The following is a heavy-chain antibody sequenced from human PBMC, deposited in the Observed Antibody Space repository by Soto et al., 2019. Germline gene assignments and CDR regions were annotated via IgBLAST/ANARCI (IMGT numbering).Heavy chain of an antibody. D-gene: IGHD6-6*01. Sequence: QVQLVESGGGLVKPGGSLRLSCAASGFTFSDYDMSWIRQAPGKGLEWVSFVSSSGTTIYYADSVKGRFTISRDNAKNSLYLKMNSRRAEDTAVYYCARMGPRAARPSYWGQGTLVTVSS. CDR3: ARMGPRAARPSY. V-gene: IGHV3-11*01. J-gene: IGHJ4*02. CDR2: VSSSGTTI. CDR1: GFTFSDYD.